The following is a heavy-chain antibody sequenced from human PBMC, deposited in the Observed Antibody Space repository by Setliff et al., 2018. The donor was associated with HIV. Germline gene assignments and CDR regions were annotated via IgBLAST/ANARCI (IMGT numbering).Heavy chain of an antibody. CDR2: ITSRSVST. CDR1: GFIFSDFY. J-gene: IGHJ6*02. V-gene: IGHV3-11*06. D-gene: IGHD6-25*01. CDR3: ARDREVRWQRLDYYYYGLDV. Sequence: LSLSCAASGFIFSDFYMSWIRQAPGKGLEWVSTITSRSVSTYYADSAKGRFTISRDNANNSLYLQMNNLRAEDTAVYWCARDREVRWQRLDYYYYGLDVWGQGTTVTVSS.